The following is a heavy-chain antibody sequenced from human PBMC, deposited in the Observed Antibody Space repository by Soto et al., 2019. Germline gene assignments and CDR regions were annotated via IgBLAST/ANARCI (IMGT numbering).Heavy chain of an antibody. CDR3: ARDGTGYDPVDY. Sequence: PGGSLRLSCAASGFTVCSAYMSWVRQAPGKGLEWVSIIYSGGTTYYADSVKGRFAISRHNSKNTLYLQMNSLRVEDTAVYYCARDGTGYDPVDYWGQGTLVTVSS. J-gene: IGHJ4*02. CDR2: IYSGGTT. V-gene: IGHV3-53*04. CDR1: GFTVCSAY. D-gene: IGHD5-12*01.